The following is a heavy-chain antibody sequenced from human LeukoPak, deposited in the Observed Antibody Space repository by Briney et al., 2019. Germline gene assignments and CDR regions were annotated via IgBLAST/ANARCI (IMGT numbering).Heavy chain of an antibody. Sequence: GGALRLSCAASVFTFYDYTMHWGREAPGKGLEGGSLFNGEIGSTYYAESVKGRFTISRDNSNHSLYLQMNSLRTEDTALYYCARDITAAAAGFDYWGQGTLVTVSS. J-gene: IGHJ4*02. CDR3: ARDITAAAAGFDY. V-gene: IGHV3-43*01. CDR1: VFTFYDYT. D-gene: IGHD6-13*01. CDR2: FNGEIGST.